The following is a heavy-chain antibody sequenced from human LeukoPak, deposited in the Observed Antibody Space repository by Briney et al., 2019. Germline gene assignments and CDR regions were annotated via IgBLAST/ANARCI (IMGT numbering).Heavy chain of an antibody. CDR1: GFTFTSYW. CDR3: ARGPGDFDASDI. J-gene: IGHJ3*02. Sequence: GGSLRLSCEASGFTFTSYWMSWVRQAPGKGPEWVAHIKENGNEQYYADSVKGRFTISRDNVKQSLGLQMNSLRVEDTAVYYCARGPGDFDASDIWGQGTMVTVSS. D-gene: IGHD1-14*01. V-gene: IGHV3-7*01. CDR2: IKENGNEQ.